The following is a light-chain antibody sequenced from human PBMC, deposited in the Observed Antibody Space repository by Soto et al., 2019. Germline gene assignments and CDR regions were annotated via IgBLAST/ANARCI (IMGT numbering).Light chain of an antibody. Sequence: EIVLTQSPGTLSLSPGERATLSCRASQSVSNNYLAWYQQKPGQAPRLLIYGASTRATGIPARFSGSGPGTEFTLTISSLQSEDFAVYYCQQYNNWWTFGQGTKVDIK. V-gene: IGKV3-15*01. CDR2: GAS. CDR3: QQYNNWWT. CDR1: QSVSNN. J-gene: IGKJ1*01.